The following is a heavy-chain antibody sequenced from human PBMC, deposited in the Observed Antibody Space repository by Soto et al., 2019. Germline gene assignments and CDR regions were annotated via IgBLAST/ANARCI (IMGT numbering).Heavy chain of an antibody. CDR3: ATGQQVRMADI. CDR2: ISSDSSHT. J-gene: IGHJ3*02. V-gene: IGHV3-11*03. CDR1: GFTVSGYY. D-gene: IGHD6-13*01. Sequence: QVQLLESGGGLVKPGGSLRLSCAASGFTVSGYYMGWIRQPPGKGLEWISYISSDSSHTNHADSVKGRFTISRDNAKNSLYLQMNSLRAEDTAVYFCATGQQVRMADIWGQGTMVIVSS.